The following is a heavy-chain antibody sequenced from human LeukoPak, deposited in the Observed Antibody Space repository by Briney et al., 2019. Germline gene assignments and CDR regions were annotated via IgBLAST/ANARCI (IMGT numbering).Heavy chain of an antibody. V-gene: IGHV3-30*18. D-gene: IGHD3-16*02. Sequence: GGSLRLSCAASGFTFSSYGMHWVRQAPGKGLEWVAVISYDGSNKYYADSVKGRFTISRDNSKNTLYLQMNSLRAEDTAVYYCAKDLSLDYYYGMDVWGQGTTVTVSS. CDR3: AKDLSLDYYYGMDV. CDR2: ISYDGSNK. CDR1: GFTFSSYG. J-gene: IGHJ6*02.